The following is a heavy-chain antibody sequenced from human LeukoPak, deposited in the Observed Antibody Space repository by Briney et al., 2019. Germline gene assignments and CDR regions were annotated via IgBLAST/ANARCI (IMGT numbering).Heavy chain of an antibody. D-gene: IGHD6-6*01. CDR3: ARIAARVSSY. CDR2: IDTDGSST. Sequence: GGSLRLSCAASGFTFSDYYMHWVRQVPGKGLVWVSRIDTDGSSTAYADSVKGRFTISRDNAKNTVFLQMNSLRAEDTAVYYCARIAARVSSYWGQGTLVTVSS. V-gene: IGHV3-74*03. J-gene: IGHJ4*02. CDR1: GFTFSDYY.